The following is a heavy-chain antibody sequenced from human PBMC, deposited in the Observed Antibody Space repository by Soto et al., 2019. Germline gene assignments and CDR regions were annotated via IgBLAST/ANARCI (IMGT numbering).Heavy chain of an antibody. V-gene: IGHV3-15*01. CDR2: IKSKTDGGTT. CDR3: TTDGPPFRYFDWLLLVG. Sequence: EVQLVESGGGLVKPGGSLRLSCAASGFTFSNAWMSWVRQAPGKGLEWVGRIKSKTDGGTTDYAAPVKGRFTISRDDSKNTLYLQMNSLKTEDTAVYYCTTDGPPFRYFDWLLLVGWGQGTLVTVSS. J-gene: IGHJ4*02. CDR1: GFTFSNAW. D-gene: IGHD3-9*01.